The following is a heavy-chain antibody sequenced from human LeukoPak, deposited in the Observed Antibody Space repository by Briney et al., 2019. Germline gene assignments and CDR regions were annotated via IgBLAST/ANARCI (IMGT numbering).Heavy chain of an antibody. J-gene: IGHJ4*02. CDR2: INPDGTTT. V-gene: IGHV3-74*01. D-gene: IGHD4-17*01. Sequence: GGSLRLSCAASGFTFSSYWMHWVRQPLGNGLVWVSRINPDGTTTNYADSVKGRFTISRDNAKNTLYLQMNSLTVEDTALYYCVRIATVTNPDYWGQGTLVTVSS. CDR3: VRIATVTNPDY. CDR1: GFTFSSYW.